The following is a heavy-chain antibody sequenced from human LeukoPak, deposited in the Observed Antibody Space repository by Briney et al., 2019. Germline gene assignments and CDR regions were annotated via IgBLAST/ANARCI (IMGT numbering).Heavy chain of an antibody. D-gene: IGHD4-17*01. J-gene: IGHJ4*02. V-gene: IGHV3-23*01. Sequence: GGSLRLSCAASGFTFSSYAMSWVRQAPGKGLEWVSAISGSGGSTYYAASVKGRFPISRDNSKNTLYLQMNSLRAEDTAVYYCAKDRHGDHGYFDYWGQGTLVTVSS. CDR2: ISGSGGST. CDR3: AKDRHGDHGYFDY. CDR1: GFTFSSYA.